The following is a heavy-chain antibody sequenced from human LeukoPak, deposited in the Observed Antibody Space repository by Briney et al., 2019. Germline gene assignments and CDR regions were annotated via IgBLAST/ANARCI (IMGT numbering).Heavy chain of an antibody. CDR1: GFTFSSYG. CDR3: AKERKSPGRYCSSTSCSSDAFDI. V-gene: IGHV3-30*02. Sequence: GGSLRLYCAASGFTFSSYGMHWVRQAPGKGLEWVAFIRYDGSNKYYADSVKGRFTISRDNSKNTLYLQMNSLRAEDTAVYYCAKERKSPGRYCSSTSCSSDAFDIWGQGTMVTVSS. J-gene: IGHJ3*02. CDR2: IRYDGSNK. D-gene: IGHD2-2*01.